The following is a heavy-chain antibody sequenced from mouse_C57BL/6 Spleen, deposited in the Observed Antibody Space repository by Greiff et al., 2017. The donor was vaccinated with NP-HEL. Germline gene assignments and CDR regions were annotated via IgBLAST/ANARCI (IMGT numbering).Heavy chain of an antibody. CDR2: IDPSDSYT. CDR3: AYITEGY. Sequence: QVQLQQSGAELVKPGASVKLSCKASGYTFTSYWMQWVKQRPGQGLEWIGEIDPSDSYTNYNQKFKGKATLTVDTSSSTAYMQLSSLTSEDSAVYYCAYITEGYWGQGTTLTVSS. CDR1: GYTFTSYW. J-gene: IGHJ2*01. V-gene: IGHV1-50*01.